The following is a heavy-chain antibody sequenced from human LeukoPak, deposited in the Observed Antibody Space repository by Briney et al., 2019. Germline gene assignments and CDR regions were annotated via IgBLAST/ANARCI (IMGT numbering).Heavy chain of an antibody. D-gene: IGHD5-12*01. CDR1: SGSISGYF. V-gene: IGHV4-4*07. J-gene: IGHJ4*02. CDR3: ARGTEKTRISGYYSFDH. CDR2: IYSSGTA. Sequence: SETLSLTCTVSSGSISGYFWTWIRQPAGKELEWIGRIYSSGTAYYNPSLESRVTISLDTFNNQFSLKVTSVTAADTAVYYCARGTEKTRISGYYSFDHWGRGLLVTVSS.